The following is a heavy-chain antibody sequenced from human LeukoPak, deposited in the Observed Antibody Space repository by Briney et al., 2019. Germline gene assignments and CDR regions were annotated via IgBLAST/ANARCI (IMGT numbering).Heavy chain of an antibody. V-gene: IGHV1-2*02. Sequence: ASVKVSCKASGYTFTGYYMHWVRQAPGQGLEWMGWINPNSGSTNYAQKFQGRVTMTRDTSISTAYMELSRLRSDDTAVYYCARDGTSEWELLEPGWFDPWGQGTLVTVSS. J-gene: IGHJ5*02. CDR2: INPNSGST. CDR1: GYTFTGYY. D-gene: IGHD1-26*01. CDR3: ARDGTSEWELLEPGWFDP.